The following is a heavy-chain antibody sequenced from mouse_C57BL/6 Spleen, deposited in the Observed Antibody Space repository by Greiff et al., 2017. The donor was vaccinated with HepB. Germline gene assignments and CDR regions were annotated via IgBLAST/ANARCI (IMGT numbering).Heavy chain of an antibody. CDR3: TRDSPYGYDYFDY. J-gene: IGHJ2*01. D-gene: IGHD2-2*01. CDR2: ISSGGDYI. CDR1: GFTFSSYA. Sequence: EVKLMESGEGLVKPGGSLKLSCAASGFTFSSYAMSWVRQTPEKRLEWVAYISSGGDYIYYADTVKGRFTISRDNARNTLYLQMSSLKSEDTAMYYCTRDSPYGYDYFDYWGQGTTLTVSS. V-gene: IGHV5-9-1*02.